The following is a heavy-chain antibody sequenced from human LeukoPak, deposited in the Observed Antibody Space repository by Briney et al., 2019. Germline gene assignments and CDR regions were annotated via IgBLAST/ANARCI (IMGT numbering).Heavy chain of an antibody. J-gene: IGHJ6*03. Sequence: SETLSLTCTVSGGSMNSYSWSWIRQPPGKGLEWIANIYYSGSTNYNPSLKSRVTISIDTSKNQVSLKLSSVTAADTAVYYCARGTVSMYYMDVWGKGTTVTTSS. CDR1: GGSMNSYS. CDR2: IYYSGST. D-gene: IGHD5/OR15-5a*01. CDR3: ARGTVSMYYMDV. V-gene: IGHV4-59*01.